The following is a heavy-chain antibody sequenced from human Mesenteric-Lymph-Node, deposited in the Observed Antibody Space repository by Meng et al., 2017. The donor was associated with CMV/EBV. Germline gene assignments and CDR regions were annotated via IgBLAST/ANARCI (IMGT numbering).Heavy chain of an antibody. CDR1: GLTFGTYW. CDR3: ARGVGSVVRGVTGRNQELYYGQDV. D-gene: IGHD3-10*01. V-gene: IGHV3-74*01. Sequence: GGSLRLSCAASGLTFGTYWMHWVRQAPGKGLVWVSRINSDGSRTSYADSVRGRFTISRDNAKNSLYLQMNSLRAEDTAIYYCARGVGSVVRGVTGRNQELYYGQDVWGQGTTVTVSS. J-gene: IGHJ6*02. CDR2: INSDGSRT.